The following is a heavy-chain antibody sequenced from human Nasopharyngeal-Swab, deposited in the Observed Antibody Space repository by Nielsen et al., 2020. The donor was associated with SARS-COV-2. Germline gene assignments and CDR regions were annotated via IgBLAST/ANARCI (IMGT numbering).Heavy chain of an antibody. CDR3: ARQAPHYDFWSGSAYYMDV. J-gene: IGHJ6*03. CDR1: GYSFTIYL. D-gene: IGHD3-3*01. CDR2: IYPGDSDT. V-gene: IGHV5-51*01. Sequence: GESLKISCKGSGYSFTIYLIFFFLHLPGKGLEWMGIIYPGDSDTRYSPSFQGQVTISADKSISTAYLQWSSLKASDTAMYYCARQAPHYDFWSGSAYYMDVWGKGTTVTVSS.